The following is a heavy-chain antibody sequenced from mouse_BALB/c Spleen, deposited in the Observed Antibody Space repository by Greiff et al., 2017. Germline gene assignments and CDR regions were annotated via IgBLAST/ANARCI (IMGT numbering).Heavy chain of an antibody. J-gene: IGHJ2*01. CDR1: GYTFTSYW. D-gene: IGHD2-3*01. CDR3: TRDGYSTFDY. Sequence: EVQLQQSGTVLARPGASVKMSCKASGYTFTSYWMHWVKQRPGQGLEWIGAIYPGNSDTSYNQKFKGKAKLTAVTSTSTAYMELSGLTNEDSAVYYCTRDGYSTFDYWGQGTTLTVSS. V-gene: IGHV1-5*01. CDR2: IYPGNSDT.